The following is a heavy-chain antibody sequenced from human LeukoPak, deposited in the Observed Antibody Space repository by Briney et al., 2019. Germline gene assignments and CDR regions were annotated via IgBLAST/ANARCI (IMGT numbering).Heavy chain of an antibody. CDR2: ISGSGGRT. CDR1: GFTFSNYA. J-gene: IGHJ4*02. D-gene: IGHD3-10*01. V-gene: IGHV3-23*01. CDR3: AKEYYYGSGTYYNVDY. Sequence: GGSLRLSCAASGFTFSNYAMSWVRQAPGKGLEWVSAISGSGGRTYYADSVRGRFTLSRDNSKNTLYLQMNSLRAEDTAVYYCAKEYYYGSGTYYNVDYWGQGTLVTVSS.